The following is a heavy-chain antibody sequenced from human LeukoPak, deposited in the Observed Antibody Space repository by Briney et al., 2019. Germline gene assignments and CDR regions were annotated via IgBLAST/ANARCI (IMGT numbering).Heavy chain of an antibody. CDR3: ARQARGYGSGSFFGY. CDR1: GFTFSSYA. J-gene: IGHJ4*02. D-gene: IGHD3-10*01. Sequence: GASLRLSCAASGFTFSSYAMSWVRQAPGKGLEWVSAISGSGGSTYYADSVKGRFTISRDNSQNTLYLQMNSLRAEDTAVYYCARQARGYGSGSFFGYWGQGTLVTVSS. V-gene: IGHV3-23*01. CDR2: ISGSGGST.